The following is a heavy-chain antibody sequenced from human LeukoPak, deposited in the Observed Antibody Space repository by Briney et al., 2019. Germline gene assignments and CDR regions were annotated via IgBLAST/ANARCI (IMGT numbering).Heavy chain of an antibody. J-gene: IGHJ4*02. CDR3: ARVMNYFDY. Sequence: PSETLSLTCTVSGGPLTSSSFYWGWIRQSPGKGLEWIGSVSYSGNTYYHQSLKSRVTVSRDTSKNQFSLKLTAVTAADTAVYYCARVMNYFDYWGQGTLVTVSS. CDR1: GGPLTSSSFY. V-gene: IGHV4-39*07. CDR2: VSYSGNT.